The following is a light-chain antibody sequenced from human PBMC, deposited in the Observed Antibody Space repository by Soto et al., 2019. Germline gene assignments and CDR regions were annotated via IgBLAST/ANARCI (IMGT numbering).Light chain of an antibody. CDR3: HSFTIASIIV. CDR1: SSNVGVYNC. Sequence: QSALTQPPSVSGSPGQSITNSCTGTSSNVGVYNCFSWYQQHPSKAPKLIIFQVSNRPSGVSHRFSDSKSGNTASLTISSLQTEEDDDYQYHSFTIASIIVFGGGTKVTAL. J-gene: IGLJ2*01. CDR2: QVS. V-gene: IGLV2-14*01.